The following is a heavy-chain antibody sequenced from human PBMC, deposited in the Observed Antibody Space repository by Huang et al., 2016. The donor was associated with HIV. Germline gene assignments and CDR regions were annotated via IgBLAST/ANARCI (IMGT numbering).Heavy chain of an antibody. CDR2: MNPNNVNT. V-gene: IGHV1-8*01. Sequence: QVQLVQSGAELKEPGASVKVSCKTSEYTFTSYDINWVRQATGQGLEWMGVMNPNNVNTGYAQKFQGRVTMTRNTSISTASMELSSLRSEDTAVYYCARGRYSLMGRGVMAFGLDVWGQGTTVTVSS. J-gene: IGHJ6*02. CDR1: EYTFTSYD. CDR3: ARGRYSLMGRGVMAFGLDV. D-gene: IGHD3-10*01.